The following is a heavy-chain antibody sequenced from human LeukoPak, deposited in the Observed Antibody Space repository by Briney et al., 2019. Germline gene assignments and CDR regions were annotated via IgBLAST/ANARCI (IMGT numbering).Heavy chain of an antibody. CDR3: ARAQLRYFDWSLRDFDY. V-gene: IGHV1-69*05. Sequence: GASVNVSCKASGGTFSSYAISWVRQAPGQGLEWMGGIIPIFHTANYAQKLQGRVTMTTDTSTSTAYMELRSLRSDDTAVYYCARAQLRYFDWSLRDFDYWGQGTLVTVSS. D-gene: IGHD3-9*01. J-gene: IGHJ4*02. CDR1: GGTFSSYA. CDR2: IIPIFHTA.